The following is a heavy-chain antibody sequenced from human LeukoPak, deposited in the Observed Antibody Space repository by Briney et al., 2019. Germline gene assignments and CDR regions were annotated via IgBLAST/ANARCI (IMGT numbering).Heavy chain of an antibody. CDR2: FDPEDGER. Sequence: ASVKVSCKVSGYTLTDLSMHWVRQAPGKGLEWMRGFDPEDGERIFAEKFQGRVIMTEDTPTDTAYMELSSLTSEDTAVYYCSTLLSSNYLDHWGQGTLVTVAS. CDR3: STLLSSNYLDH. V-gene: IGHV1-24*01. CDR1: GYTLTDLS. D-gene: IGHD2/OR15-2a*01. J-gene: IGHJ4*02.